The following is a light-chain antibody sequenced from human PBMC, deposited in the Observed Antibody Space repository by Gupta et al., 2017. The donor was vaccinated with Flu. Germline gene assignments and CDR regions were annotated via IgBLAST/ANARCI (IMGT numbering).Light chain of an antibody. CDR1: QSISSY. J-gene: IGKJ4*02. CDR3: QQSYSTPLT. V-gene: IGKV1-39*01. Sequence: DIQMTQSPSSLSVSVGHRVTITCRASQSISSYLHWYQQNPGQAPKLLIYAASNLQSGVPSRFSGSGSGTDFTLTISRLQPEDVGTYYCQQSYSTPLTFGGGTTVEIK. CDR2: AAS.